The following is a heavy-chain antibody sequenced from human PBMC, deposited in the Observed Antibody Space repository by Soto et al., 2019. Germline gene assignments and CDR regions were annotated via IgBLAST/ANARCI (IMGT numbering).Heavy chain of an antibody. Sequence: ASVKVSCKASGYTFTSYGISWVRQAPGQGLEWMGWISAYNGNTNYAQKLQGRVTMTTDTSTSTAYMELRSLRSDDTAVYYCARDRSDWNYHYYGIDVRGQGTTVTVSS. CDR3: ARDRSDWNYHYYGIDV. D-gene: IGHD1-1*01. CDR2: ISAYNGNT. V-gene: IGHV1-18*04. J-gene: IGHJ6*02. CDR1: GYTFTSYG.